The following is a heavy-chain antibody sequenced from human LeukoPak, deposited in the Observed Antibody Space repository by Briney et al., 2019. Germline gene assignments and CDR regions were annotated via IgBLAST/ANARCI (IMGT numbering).Heavy chain of an antibody. J-gene: IGHJ4*02. D-gene: IGHD2-21*01. V-gene: IGHV3-23*01. CDR1: GFTFSSLA. CDR2: ISGSGGST. Sequence: GGSLRLSCAASGFTFSSLAMAWVRQAPGKGLEWVSGISGSGGSTYYADSVKDRFTISRDNSKNTLYLQMNSLRAEDTAVYYCATEKGDSPDYWGQGTPVTVSS. CDR3: ATEKGDSPDY.